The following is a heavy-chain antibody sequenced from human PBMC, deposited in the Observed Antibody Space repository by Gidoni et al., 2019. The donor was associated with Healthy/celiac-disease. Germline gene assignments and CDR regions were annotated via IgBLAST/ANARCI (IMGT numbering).Heavy chain of an antibody. V-gene: IGHV4-34*01. CDR1: GGSFSGYY. Sequence: QVQLQQWGAGLLKPSETLSLTCAVYGGSFSGYYWSWIRQPPGKGLEWIGEINHSGSTNYNPSLKSRVAISVDTSKNQFSLKLSSVTAADTAVYYCAMTSSSSWKTIFDYWGQGTLVTVSS. CDR3: AMTSSSSWKTIFDY. J-gene: IGHJ4*02. D-gene: IGHD6-13*01. CDR2: INHSGST.